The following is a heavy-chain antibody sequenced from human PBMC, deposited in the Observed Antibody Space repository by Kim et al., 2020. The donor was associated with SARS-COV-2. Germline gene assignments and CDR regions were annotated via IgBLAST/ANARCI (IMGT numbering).Heavy chain of an antibody. CDR3: ARCPLSMTMARGMITTTLGYYYSMDA. V-gene: IGHV3-48*02. CDR2: ISSSSTTM. J-gene: IGHJ6*02. D-gene: IGHD3-16*01. CDR1: GFNFNSYS. Sequence: GGSLRLSCAVSGFNFNSYSMNWVRQAPGKGLERVSYISSSSTTMYYADSVRGRFTISRDNAKNSLFLQMNSLRDDDTAVYYCARCPLSMTMARGMITTTLGYYYSMDARGQGGTVTVSS.